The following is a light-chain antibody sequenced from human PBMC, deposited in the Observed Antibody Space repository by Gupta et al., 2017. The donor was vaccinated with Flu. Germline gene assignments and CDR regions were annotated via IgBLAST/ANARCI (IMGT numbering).Light chain of an antibody. V-gene: IGKV1D-12*01. CDR2: VTS. Sequence: DIQMTQSLSSLSASVGDRVTITCRASQIVNSWLAWYQQKPGKAPKLLISVTSTLRSGVPSRFSGAGSGTEFTLTISSLQPEDFATYYCQQADSFPPTFGQGTRLEIK. J-gene: IGKJ5*01. CDR3: QQADSFPPT. CDR1: QIVNSW.